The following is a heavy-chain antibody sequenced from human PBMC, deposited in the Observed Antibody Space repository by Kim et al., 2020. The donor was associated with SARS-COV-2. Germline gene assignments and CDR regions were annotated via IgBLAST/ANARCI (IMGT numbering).Heavy chain of an antibody. V-gene: IGHV3-74*01. Sequence: TSYADSVKGRFTISRDNAKNTLYLQMNSLRAEDTAVYYCASGWWPTGPDYWGQGTLVTVSS. D-gene: IGHD2-15*01. CDR2: T. J-gene: IGHJ4*02. CDR3: ASGWWPTGPDY.